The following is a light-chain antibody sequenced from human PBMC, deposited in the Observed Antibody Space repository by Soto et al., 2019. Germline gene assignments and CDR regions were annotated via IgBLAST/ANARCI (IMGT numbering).Light chain of an antibody. CDR2: GAS. CDR3: QKYDSAPWT. Sequence: EIQMTQYPSSLSASVGDRVTITCRASQGIRNYLAWYQQKPGKVPKLLIYGASTLQSGVPSRLSGSGSGTDFTLIINSLQPEDVATYYCQKYDSAPWTFGQGTKVEIK. V-gene: IGKV1-27*01. CDR1: QGIRNY. J-gene: IGKJ1*01.